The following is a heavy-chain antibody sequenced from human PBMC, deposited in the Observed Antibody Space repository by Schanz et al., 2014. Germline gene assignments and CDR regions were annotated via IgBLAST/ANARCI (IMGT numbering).Heavy chain of an antibody. D-gene: IGHD3-9*01. V-gene: IGHV1-18*01. CDR3: ARDAADFYDILTEDDY. CDR2: ISAYNGNT. CDR1: GYTFTSYG. J-gene: IGHJ4*02. Sequence: QVQLVQSGAEVKKLGASVKVSCKASGYTFTSYGISWVRQAPGQGLEWMGWISAYNGNTKYPQKLQGRVTMTTDTSASTAYMELRSLRSDDTAVYYCARDAADFYDILTEDDYWGQGTLVTVSS.